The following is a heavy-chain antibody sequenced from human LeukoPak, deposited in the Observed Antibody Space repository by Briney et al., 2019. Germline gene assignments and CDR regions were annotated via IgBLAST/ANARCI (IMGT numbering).Heavy chain of an antibody. J-gene: IGHJ5*02. D-gene: IGHD3-3*02. CDR1: GGSISSSSYY. CDR2: INHSGST. Sequence: SETLSLTCTVSGGSISSSSYYWGWIRQPPGKGLEWIGEINHSGSTNYNPSLKSRVTISVDTSKNQFSLKLSSVTAADTAVYYCARVLAGFDPWGQGTLVTVSS. V-gene: IGHV4-39*07. CDR3: ARVLAGFDP.